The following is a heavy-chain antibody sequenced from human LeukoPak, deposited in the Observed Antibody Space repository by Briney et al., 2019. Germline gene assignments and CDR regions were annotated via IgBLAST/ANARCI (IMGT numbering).Heavy chain of an antibody. CDR3: AKPLVLEWVSDYYFDY. CDR2: ISGRSGTT. V-gene: IGHV3-23*01. CDR1: GFTFTSSA. Sequence: GGSLRLSCVASGFTFTSSAMSWVRQAPGKGLEWVSAISGRSGTTYYADSVKGRFTISRDNSKNTLYLQMNSLRTEDTAVYYCAKPLVLEWVSDYYFDYWGQGTHVTVSS. D-gene: IGHD3-3*01. J-gene: IGHJ4*02.